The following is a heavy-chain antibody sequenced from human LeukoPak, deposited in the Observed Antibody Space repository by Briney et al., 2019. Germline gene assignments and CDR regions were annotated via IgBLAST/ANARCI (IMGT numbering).Heavy chain of an antibody. J-gene: IGHJ4*02. CDR2: ISGSGGST. Sequence: PGGSLRISCAASGFTFSSYAMSWVRQAPGKGLEWVSAISGSGGSTYYADSVKGRFTISRDNSKNTLYLQMNSLRAEDTAVYYCAKAGSILRFLEWLFAYWGQGTLVTVSS. V-gene: IGHV3-23*01. D-gene: IGHD3-3*01. CDR1: GFTFSSYA. CDR3: AKAGSILRFLEWLFAY.